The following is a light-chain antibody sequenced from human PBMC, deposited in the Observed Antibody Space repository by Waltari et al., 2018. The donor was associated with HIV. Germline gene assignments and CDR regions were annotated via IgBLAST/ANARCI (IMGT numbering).Light chain of an antibody. CDR3: QQSYSTPRT. Sequence: DIQMTQSLSSLSASVGDRVTITCRASQSISSYIKWHQQKAGKAPKLLIYAASRLQSGVPSRFSGSGSGTDVTLTISSLQPEDFAAYYCQQSYSTPRTFGQGTNLEIK. V-gene: IGKV1-39*01. CDR1: QSISSY. J-gene: IGKJ2*02. CDR2: AAS.